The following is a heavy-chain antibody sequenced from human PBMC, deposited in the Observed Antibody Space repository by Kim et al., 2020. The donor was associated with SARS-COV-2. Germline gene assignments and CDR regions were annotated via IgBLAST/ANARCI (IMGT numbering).Heavy chain of an antibody. CDR3: AKDLGAFDI. J-gene: IGHJ3*02. D-gene: IGHD7-27*01. V-gene: IGHV3-30*18. Sequence: GGSLRLSCAASGFTFSSYRMHWVRQAPGKGLEWVAVISYDGSNKYYADSVKGRFTISRDNSKNTLYLQMNSLRAEDTAVYYCAKDLGAFDIWGQGTMVTVSS. CDR2: ISYDGSNK. CDR1: GFTFSSYR.